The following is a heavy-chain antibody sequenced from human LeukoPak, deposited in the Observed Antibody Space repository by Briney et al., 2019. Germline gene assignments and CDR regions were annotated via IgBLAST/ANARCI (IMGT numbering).Heavy chain of an antibody. CDR1: GFTFSSYA. CDR2: ISATSGRI. D-gene: IGHD1/OR15-1a*01. J-gene: IGHJ4*02. CDR3: AKDPAAVYASSAWNRLFYFDY. Sequence: GGSLRLSCAASGFTFSSYAMTWVRQAPGKGLEWVSTISATSGRISYAVSVSGRFTISRDNSKNTLYLEMNSLRDEDTAVYYCAKDPAAVYASSAWNRLFYFDYWGRGTLVTVSS. V-gene: IGHV3-23*01.